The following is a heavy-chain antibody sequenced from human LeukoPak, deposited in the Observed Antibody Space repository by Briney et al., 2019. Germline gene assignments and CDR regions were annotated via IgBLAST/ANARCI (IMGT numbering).Heavy chain of an antibody. CDR2: IYYSGST. CDR1: GGSISSSSYF. V-gene: IGHV4-39*07. Sequence: SETLSLTCTVSGGSISSSSYFWGWIRQPPGKGLEWIGSIYYSGSTYYNPSLKSRVTISVDTSKNQFSLKLSSVTAADTAVYYCARVREGTTYYDFWSGRAGYFDYWGQGTLVTVSS. J-gene: IGHJ4*02. CDR3: ARVREGTTYYDFWSGRAGYFDY. D-gene: IGHD3-3*01.